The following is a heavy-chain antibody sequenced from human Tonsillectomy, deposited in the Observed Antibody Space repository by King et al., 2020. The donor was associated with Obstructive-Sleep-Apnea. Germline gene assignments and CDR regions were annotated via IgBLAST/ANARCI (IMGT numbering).Heavy chain of an antibody. V-gene: IGHV3-30*02. D-gene: IGHD6-13*01. CDR2: IRYDGSNK. CDR1: EFTFSSYG. J-gene: IGHJ4*02. Sequence: VQLVESGGGVVQPGGSLRLSCAASEFTFSSYGLHWVRQAPGKGLEWVAFIRYDGSNKYYTDSVKGRFTVSRDNSKNTLYLQMNSLTAEDTAVFYCVKDAWTQQLNPSAVWDYWGQGTLVTVSS. CDR3: VKDAWTQQLNPSAVWDY.